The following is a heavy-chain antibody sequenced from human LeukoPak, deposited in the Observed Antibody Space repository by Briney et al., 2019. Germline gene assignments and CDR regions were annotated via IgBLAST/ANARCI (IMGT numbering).Heavy chain of an antibody. D-gene: IGHD5-24*01. CDR1: GGSISSYY. Sequence: SETLSLTCTVSGGSISSYYWSWIRQPPGKGLEWIGYIYYSGSTNYNPSLKSRVTISVDTSKNQFSLKLSSVTAADTAVYYCASGRDGYRSFDYWGQGTLVTVSS. J-gene: IGHJ4*02. V-gene: IGHV4-59*12. CDR2: IYYSGST. CDR3: ASGRDGYRSFDY.